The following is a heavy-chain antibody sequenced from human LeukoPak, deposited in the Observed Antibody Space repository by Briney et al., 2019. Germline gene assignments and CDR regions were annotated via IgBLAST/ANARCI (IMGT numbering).Heavy chain of an antibody. V-gene: IGHV1-46*01. CDR1: GYTFTSYY. Sequence: GASVKVSCKASGYTFTSYYMHWVRQAPGQGLEWMGIINPSGGSTSYAQKFQGRVTMTRDTSTSTVYMELSSLRSEDTAVYYCARDRHKDLIGWYASEDYYYYGMDVWGQGTTVTVSS. CDR3: ARDRHKDLIGWYASEDYYYYGMDV. J-gene: IGHJ6*02. D-gene: IGHD2-8*01. CDR2: INPSGGST.